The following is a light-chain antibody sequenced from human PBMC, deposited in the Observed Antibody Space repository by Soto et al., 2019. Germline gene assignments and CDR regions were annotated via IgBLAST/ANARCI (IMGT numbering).Light chain of an antibody. CDR3: SSYTSSTTRV. CDR2: EVT. J-gene: IGLJ1*01. V-gene: IGLV2-14*01. Sequence: QSALTQPASVSGSPGQSITISCTGTSSDVGGYNYVSWYQQHPGKAPKLIIYEVTNRPSGVSNRFSGSKSANTASLTISGLQAEDEADYYCSSYTSSTTRVFGTGTQLTVL. CDR1: SSDVGGYNY.